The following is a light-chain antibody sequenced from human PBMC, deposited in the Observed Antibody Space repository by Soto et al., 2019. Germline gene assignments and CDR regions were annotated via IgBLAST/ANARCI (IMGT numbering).Light chain of an antibody. CDR2: GAS. CDR1: QSVSSN. Sequence: EIVMTQSPATLSVSPGERATLSCMASQSVSSNLAWYQQKPGQAPRLLIYGASTRATGIPARFSGSGSGTEFTLTISSLQSEDFAVYYCQQYNNWPVTFGQGTKVEIK. J-gene: IGKJ1*01. V-gene: IGKV3-15*01. CDR3: QQYNNWPVT.